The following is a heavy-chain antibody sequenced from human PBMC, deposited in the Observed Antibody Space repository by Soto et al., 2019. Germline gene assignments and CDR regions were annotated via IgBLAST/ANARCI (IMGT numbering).Heavy chain of an antibody. CDR3: FWWLGSNWLDP. V-gene: IGHV4-34*01. CDR1: GGSFSTYY. D-gene: IGHD2-8*02. Sequence: QVQPQQWGTGLLKPSETLSLTCAVYGGSFSTYYWNWIRQPPGKGLEWIGEINHSGNTQYNPSLKSRVTMSLGTSKNQFSLKLNSVTAADTAVYYCFWWLGSNWLDPWGQGTLVTVAS. J-gene: IGHJ5*02. CDR2: INHSGNT.